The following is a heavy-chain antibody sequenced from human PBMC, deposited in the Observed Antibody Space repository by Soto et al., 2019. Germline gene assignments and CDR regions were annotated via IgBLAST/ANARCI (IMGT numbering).Heavy chain of an antibody. Sequence: GGSLRLSCAASGFSFSDYAMTWVRQAPGKGLEWVSVISESGGSTHYADSVRGRFTISRDNSENTLYLRMNSLRDDDTAVYFCAKRSPYSTGWYSPIFDYWGQGSLVTVSS. J-gene: IGHJ4*02. D-gene: IGHD6-13*01. V-gene: IGHV3-23*01. CDR3: AKRSPYSTGWYSPIFDY. CDR1: GFSFSDYA. CDR2: ISESGGST.